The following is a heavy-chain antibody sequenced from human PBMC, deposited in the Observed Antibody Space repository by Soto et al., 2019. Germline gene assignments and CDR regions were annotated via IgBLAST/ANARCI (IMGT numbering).Heavy chain of an antibody. Sequence: PGGSLRLSCTASGFKFEDYAMHWVRQVPGKGLEWVSGINWNGARIGYADSVKGRFTISRDNAKNSLYLQMSSLRTEDTALYYCAKASYHYDSSGYYTPTDSWGQGALVTVSS. CDR2: INWNGARI. CDR3: AKASYHYDSSGYYTPTDS. D-gene: IGHD3-22*01. J-gene: IGHJ4*02. CDR1: GFKFEDYA. V-gene: IGHV3-9*01.